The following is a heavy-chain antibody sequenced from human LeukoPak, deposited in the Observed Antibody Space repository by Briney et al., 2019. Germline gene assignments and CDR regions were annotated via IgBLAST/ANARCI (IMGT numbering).Heavy chain of an antibody. J-gene: IGHJ6*02. Sequence: PGVSLRLSCAASGFTFSSYAMSWVRQAPGKGLEWVSAISGSGGSTYYADSMKGRFTISRDNSKNTLYLQMNSLRAEDTAVYYCAKGYCSGGSCPVAFGDVWGQGTTVTVSS. CDR2: ISGSGGST. CDR1: GFTFSSYA. D-gene: IGHD2-15*01. CDR3: AKGYCSGGSCPVAFGDV. V-gene: IGHV3-23*01.